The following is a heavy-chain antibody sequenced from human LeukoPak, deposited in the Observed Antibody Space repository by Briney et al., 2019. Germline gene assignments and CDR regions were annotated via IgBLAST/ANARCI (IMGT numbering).Heavy chain of an antibody. V-gene: IGHV1-8*02. CDR2: MNPNSGNT. D-gene: IGHD2-2*02. CDR3: ARGSSDCTSASCYNF. CDR1: GYTFTSYG. Sequence: EASVKVSCKASGYTFTSYGISWVRQAPGQGLEWMGWMNPNSGNTGYAQNFQGRVTMTRDTSISTAYMELASLTSDDTAIYYCARGSSDCTSASCYNFWGQGTLVTVSA. J-gene: IGHJ4*02.